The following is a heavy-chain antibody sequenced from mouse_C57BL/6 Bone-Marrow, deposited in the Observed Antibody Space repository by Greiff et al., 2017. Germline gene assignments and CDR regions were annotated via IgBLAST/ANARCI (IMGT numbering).Heavy chain of an antibody. CDR1: GFNIKDYY. CDR3: TRSLIYYGTNY. CDR2: IDPDGGET. Sequence: EVQLQQSGAELVKPGASVKLSCTASGFNIKDYYIPWVKQRTEQGLEWIGRIDPDGGETKYAPKFQDKATITADTSSNPAYLQLSSLTSEDTAVYYCTRSLIYYGTNYWGQGTTLTVSS. D-gene: IGHD1-1*01. V-gene: IGHV14-2*01. J-gene: IGHJ2*01.